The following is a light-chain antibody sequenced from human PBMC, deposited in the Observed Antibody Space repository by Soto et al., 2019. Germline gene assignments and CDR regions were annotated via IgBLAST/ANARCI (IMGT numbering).Light chain of an antibody. J-gene: IGKJ3*01. CDR2: DVS. CDR3: QQYNSYLFA. Sequence: DIQMTQSPSTLSASVGDRVTITCRASQSISRSLAWYQQKPGKAPNLLIYDVSSLESGVPSRFSGSGFGTEFTRTISSLQSDDFATYYCQQYNSYLFAFGPATKLDIK. CDR1: QSISRS. V-gene: IGKV1-5*01.